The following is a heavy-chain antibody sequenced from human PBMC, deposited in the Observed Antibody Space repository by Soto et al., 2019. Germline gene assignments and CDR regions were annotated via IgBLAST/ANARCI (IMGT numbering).Heavy chain of an antibody. CDR3: AKQVGSSGSYEDY. CDR2: ISNGGGST. J-gene: IGHJ4*02. CDR1: GFTFSSYA. V-gene: IGHV3-23*01. D-gene: IGHD6-19*01. Sequence: EVQLLESGGGLVQPGGSLRLSCAASGFTFSSYAMTWVRQAPGKGLEWVSSISNGGGSTYYADSVKGRFTVSRDNSRNTLYLQMSSLRADDTAVYYCAKQVGSSGSYEDYWGQGTLVTVSS.